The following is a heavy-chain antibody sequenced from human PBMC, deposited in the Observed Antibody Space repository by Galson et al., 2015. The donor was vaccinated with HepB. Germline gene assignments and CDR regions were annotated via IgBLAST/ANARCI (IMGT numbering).Heavy chain of an antibody. D-gene: IGHD3-22*01. CDR1: GFTFNSYV. CDR3: AKDIKDMYYYDSSANLVYYYGMDV. J-gene: IGHJ6*02. Sequence: SLRLSCAASGFTFNSYVMSWVRQAPGKGLEWVSGISGSGGRTYYEHSVKGRFTISRDNSKNTLYLQMNSLRVEDTAVYYCAKDIKDMYYYDSSANLVYYYGMDVWGQGTTVTVSS. CDR2: ISGSGGRT. V-gene: IGHV3-23*01.